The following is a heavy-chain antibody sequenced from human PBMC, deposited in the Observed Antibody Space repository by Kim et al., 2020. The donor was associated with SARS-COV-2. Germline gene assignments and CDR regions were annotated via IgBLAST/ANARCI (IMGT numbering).Heavy chain of an antibody. Sequence: GGSLRLSCAASGFTFSDYPIHWVRQASGKGLEWVGRIRSKVYSYETSYAASVKGRFTISRDDSESTAYLQMNSLKTEDTAVYYCTRIPGTTLASWDAFDVWGQGTMVTVSS. V-gene: IGHV3-73*01. CDR2: IRSKVYSYET. J-gene: IGHJ3*01. CDR3: TRIPGTTLASWDAFDV. D-gene: IGHD1-1*01. CDR1: GFTFSDYP.